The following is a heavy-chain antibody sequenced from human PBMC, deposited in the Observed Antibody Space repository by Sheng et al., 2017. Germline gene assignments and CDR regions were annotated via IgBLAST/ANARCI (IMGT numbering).Heavy chain of an antibody. CDR1: GFTLSTYW. CDR3: ASLFSSGQSFDY. V-gene: IGHV3-74*01. D-gene: IGHD6-19*01. J-gene: IGHJ4*02. CDR2: ISSDGRTT. Sequence: EVQVVESGGDLVQPGGSLRLSCAASGFTLSTYWMHWVRQAPGKGLVWVAVISSDGRTTIYADSVKGRFTISKDSAQNTLYLQMNSLRAEDTAVYYCASLFSSGQSFDYWGQGTLATVSS.